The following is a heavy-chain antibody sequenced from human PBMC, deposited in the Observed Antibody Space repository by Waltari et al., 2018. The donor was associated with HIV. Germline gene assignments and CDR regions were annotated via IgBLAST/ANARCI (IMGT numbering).Heavy chain of an antibody. Sequence: QVQLVESGGGLVKPGGSLRLSCAASGFNVSDSYMSWIRQAPGKGLEWVSYISGSGTTTYYIESVKGRFTISRDNAKESVYLQMSSLRPEDTAIYYCASKTSGWYAYWGRGALVTVSS. CDR3: ASKTSGWYAY. D-gene: IGHD6-19*01. CDR1: GFNVSDSY. J-gene: IGHJ4*02. V-gene: IGHV3-11*01. CDR2: ISGSGTTT.